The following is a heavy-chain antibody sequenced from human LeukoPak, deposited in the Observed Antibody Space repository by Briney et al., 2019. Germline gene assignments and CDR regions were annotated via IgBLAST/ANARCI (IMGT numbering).Heavy chain of an antibody. CDR3: ARITYYDILTGYTDDAFDI. CDR2: ISHSGGTT. Sequence: GGSLRLSCAASGFPFSSYAMSWVRQAPGKGLEWVSDISHSGGTTYYADPVKGRFTISRDNSKNTLYLQMNSLRAEDTAVYYCARITYYDILTGYTDDAFDIWGQGTMVTVSS. V-gene: IGHV3-23*01. D-gene: IGHD3-9*01. J-gene: IGHJ3*02. CDR1: GFPFSSYA.